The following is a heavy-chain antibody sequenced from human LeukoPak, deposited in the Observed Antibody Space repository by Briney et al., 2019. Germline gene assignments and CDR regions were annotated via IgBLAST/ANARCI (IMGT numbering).Heavy chain of an antibody. D-gene: IGHD2-2*01. J-gene: IGHJ4*02. V-gene: IGHV1-8*01. Sequence: ASVKVSCKASGYTFTSYDINWVRQATGQGLEWMGWMNPNSGNTGYAQKFQGRVTMTRDMSTSTVYMELSSLRSEDTAVYYCARAHCSSTSCYRESGSDYWGQGTLVTVSS. CDR3: ARAHCSSTSCYRESGSDY. CDR2: MNPNSGNT. CDR1: GYTFTSYD.